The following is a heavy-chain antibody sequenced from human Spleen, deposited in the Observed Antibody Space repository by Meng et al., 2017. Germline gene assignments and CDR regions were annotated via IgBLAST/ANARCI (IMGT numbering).Heavy chain of an antibody. CDR1: DYTFTGYG. V-gene: IGHV1-18*01. Sequence: QAPPVQSGPAMKKPGASVKVSCKASDYTFTGYGVSWVRQAPGQGLEWMAWLGAHDGDTSHAPKFQGRVTVSADRPTATAYMELRSLRSDDTAVYYCARGTPGRSYSDYWGQGTLVTVSS. J-gene: IGHJ4*02. CDR3: ARGTPGRSYSDY. CDR2: LGAHDGDT. D-gene: IGHD3-10*01.